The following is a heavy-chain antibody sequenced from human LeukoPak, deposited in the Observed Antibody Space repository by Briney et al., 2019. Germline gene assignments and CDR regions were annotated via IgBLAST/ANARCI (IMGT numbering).Heavy chain of an antibody. J-gene: IGHJ4*02. D-gene: IGHD4-23*01. CDR3: ARDNYGGNSGLI. CDR1: GGSISSGDYY. V-gene: IGHV4-30-4*08. CDR2: IYYSGST. Sequence: PSQTLSLTCTVSGGSISSGDYYWSWIRQPPGKGLEWIGYIYYSGSTYYNPSLKSRVTISVDTSKSQFSLKLSSVTAADTAVYYCARDNYGGNSGLIWGQGTLVTVSS.